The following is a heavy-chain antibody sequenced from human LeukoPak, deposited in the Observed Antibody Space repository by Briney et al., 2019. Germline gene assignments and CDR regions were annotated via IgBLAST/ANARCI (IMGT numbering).Heavy chain of an antibody. J-gene: IGHJ4*02. CDR1: GGSISSISYY. Sequence: SETLSLTCTVSGGSISSISYYWGLIRQPPGKGLKWVGHIYYRGNTFYNPTLKSRVTISVDMSENQFSLKLRSVTAADTAVHFCARIYGNFQNYYDYWGQGTLVTVSS. V-gene: IGHV4-39*07. CDR2: IYYRGNT. CDR3: ARIYGNFQNYYDY. D-gene: IGHD1-7*01.